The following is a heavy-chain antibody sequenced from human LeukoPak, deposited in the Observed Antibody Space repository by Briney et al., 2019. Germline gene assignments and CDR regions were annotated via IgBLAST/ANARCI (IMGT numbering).Heavy chain of an antibody. CDR1: GFTFSNYA. J-gene: IGHJ4*02. CDR2: ISGSGGNI. Sequence: GGSLRLSCAASGFTFSNYAMSWVREAPGQGVEWGSDISGSGGNIYYADSVKGRFTISRDNSKNRLYLQINSLRADDTAIYYCAKHKDSSNWYLQDFWGEGMLVTVSS. CDR3: AKHKDSSNWYLQDF. D-gene: IGHD6-13*01. V-gene: IGHV3-23*01.